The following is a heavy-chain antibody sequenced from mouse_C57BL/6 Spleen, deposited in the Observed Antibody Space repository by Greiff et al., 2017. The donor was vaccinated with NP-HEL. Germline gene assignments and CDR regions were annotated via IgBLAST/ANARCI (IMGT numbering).Heavy chain of an antibody. Sequence: EVKLMESGGGLVKPGGSLKLSCAASGFTFSDYGMHWVRQAPEKGLEWVAYISSGSSTIYYADTVKGRFTISRDNAKNTLFLQMTSLRSEDTAMYYCAWSFYAMDYWGQGTSVTVSS. CDR3: AWSFYAMDY. CDR1: GFTFSDYG. CDR2: ISSGSSTI. V-gene: IGHV5-17*01. J-gene: IGHJ4*01.